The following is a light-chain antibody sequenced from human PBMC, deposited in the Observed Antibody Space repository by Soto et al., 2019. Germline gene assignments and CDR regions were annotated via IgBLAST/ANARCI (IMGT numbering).Light chain of an antibody. CDR1: NSNIGHNY. J-gene: IGLJ1*01. V-gene: IGLV1-47*01. CDR3: ASWDDSLSGYV. Sequence: QSVLTQPPSASGTPGQTVTISCSGSNSNIGHNYVDWYQQLPGRAPRLLISRRNERPSGVPDRFSGSKSGTSASLAISGLRSEAEADYYCASWDDSLSGYVLGTGTTV. CDR2: RRN.